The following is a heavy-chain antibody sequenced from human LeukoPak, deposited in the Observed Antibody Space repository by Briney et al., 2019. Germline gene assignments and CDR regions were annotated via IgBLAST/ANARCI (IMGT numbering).Heavy chain of an antibody. CDR3: ARHVDDSSGYYYRTMYYIDY. Sequence: GESLKISCKGSGYSFTTYRIGWVRQMPGKGLEWMGIISPGDSDTRYSPSFQGQVTISADKSISTAYLQWSSLKASDTAMYYCARHVDDSSGYYYRTMYYIDYWGQGSLVTVSS. J-gene: IGHJ4*02. D-gene: IGHD3-22*01. CDR1: GYSFTTYR. V-gene: IGHV5-51*01. CDR2: ISPGDSDT.